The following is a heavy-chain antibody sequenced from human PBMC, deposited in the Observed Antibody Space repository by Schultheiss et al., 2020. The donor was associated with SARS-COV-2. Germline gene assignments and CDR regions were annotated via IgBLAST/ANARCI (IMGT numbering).Heavy chain of an antibody. CDR2: ISGSGGST. V-gene: IGHV3-23*01. Sequence: GESLKISCAASGFTVSSNYMSWVRQAPGKGLEWVSVISGSGGSTYYADSVKGRFTISRDNSKNTLYLQMNSLRAEDTAVYYCANNSYFDYWGQGTLVTVSS. CDR1: GFTVSSNY. J-gene: IGHJ4*02. CDR3: ANNSYFDY. D-gene: IGHD1-1*01.